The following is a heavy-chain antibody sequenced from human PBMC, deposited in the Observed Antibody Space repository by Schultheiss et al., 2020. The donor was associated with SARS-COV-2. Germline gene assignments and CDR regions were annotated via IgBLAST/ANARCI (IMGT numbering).Heavy chain of an antibody. CDR2: IYYSGST. V-gene: IGHV4-39*07. D-gene: IGHD3-10*01. CDR1: GGSISSSSYY. CDR3: ARMVRGVLVYFDY. J-gene: IGHJ4*02. Sequence: SETLSLTCTVSGGSISSSSYYWGWIRQPPGKGLEWIGSIYYSGSTYYNPSLKSRVTISVDTSKNQFSLKLSSVTAADTAVYYCARMVRGVLVYFDYWGQGTLVTVSS.